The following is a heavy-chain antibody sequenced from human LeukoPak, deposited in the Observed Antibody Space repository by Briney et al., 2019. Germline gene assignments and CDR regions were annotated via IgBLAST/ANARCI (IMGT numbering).Heavy chain of an antibody. CDR2: IYYSGST. CDR3: ARGVDIVGFDY. CDR1: GDSISSYY. Sequence: SETLSLTCTVSGDSISSYYWSWIRQPPGKGLEWIGYIYYSGSTNYNPSLKSRVTISVDTSKNQFSLKLSSVTAADTAVYYCARGVDIVGFDYWGQGTLVTVSS. V-gene: IGHV4-59*01. J-gene: IGHJ4*02. D-gene: IGHD5-12*01.